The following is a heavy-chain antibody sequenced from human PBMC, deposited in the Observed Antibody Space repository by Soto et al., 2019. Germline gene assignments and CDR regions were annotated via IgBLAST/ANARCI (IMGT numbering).Heavy chain of an antibody. Sequence: QVQLVQSGAEVKKPGASVKVSCKASGYTFTSYDINWVRQATGQGLEWMGWMNPNSGNTGYAQKFQGRVTMTRNTSISTAYMELSSLRSEDTAVYYCARANYYGDYVFDWFDPWGQGTLVTVSS. J-gene: IGHJ5*02. CDR3: ARANYYGDYVFDWFDP. CDR2: MNPNSGNT. V-gene: IGHV1-8*01. D-gene: IGHD4-17*01. CDR1: GYTFTSYD.